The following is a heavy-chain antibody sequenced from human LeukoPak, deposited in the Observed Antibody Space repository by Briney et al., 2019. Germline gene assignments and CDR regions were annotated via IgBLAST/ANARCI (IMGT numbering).Heavy chain of an antibody. V-gene: IGHV3-48*03. D-gene: IGHD3-10*01. CDR3: ARSPNYKGYFDY. CDR1: GFTFSSYE. Sequence: GGSLRLSCAASGFTFSSYEMNWVRPAPGKGLGWVSYISSSGSTIYYADSVKGRFTISRDNAKNSLYLQMNSLRAEDTAVYYCARSPNYKGYFDYWGQGTLVTVSS. CDR2: ISSSGSTI. J-gene: IGHJ4*02.